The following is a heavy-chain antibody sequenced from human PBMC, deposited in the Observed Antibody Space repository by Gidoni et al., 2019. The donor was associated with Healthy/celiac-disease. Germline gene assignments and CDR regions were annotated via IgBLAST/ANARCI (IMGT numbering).Heavy chain of an antibody. Sequence: QVQLQESGPGLVKPSQTLSLTCTVSGGSISSGGYYWSWIRQHPGKGLEWIGYIYYSGSTYYNPSLKSRVTISVDTSKNQFSLKLSSVTAADTAVYYCARDSKLGYCSSTSCRYFDYWGQGTLVTVSS. CDR2: IYYSGST. CDR1: GGSISSGGYY. J-gene: IGHJ4*02. D-gene: IGHD2-2*01. CDR3: ARDSKLGYCSSTSCRYFDY. V-gene: IGHV4-31*03.